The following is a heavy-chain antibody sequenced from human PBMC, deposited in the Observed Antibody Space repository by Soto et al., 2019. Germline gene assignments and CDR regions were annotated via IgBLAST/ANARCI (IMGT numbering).Heavy chain of an antibody. CDR2: ISISTSTR. CDR1: GFAFSSYV. CDR3: ATGGGFFAY. D-gene: IGHD3-10*01. J-gene: IGHJ4*02. V-gene: IGHV3-48*02. Sequence: EVQLVESGGGFVQPGGALRLSCATGGFAFSSYVINWVRQAPGKGLEWVSYISISTSTRYYADSVRGRFTISRDNAKNSLSLQMNSLRDEDTAVYYCATGGGFFAYWGQGTLVTVSS.